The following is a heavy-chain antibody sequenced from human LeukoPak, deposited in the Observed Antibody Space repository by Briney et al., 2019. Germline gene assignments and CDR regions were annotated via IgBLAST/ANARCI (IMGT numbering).Heavy chain of an antibody. CDR3: ARASYGGNSGVVDY. D-gene: IGHD4-23*01. V-gene: IGHV4-59*01. J-gene: IGHJ4*02. CDR2: IYYSGST. Sequence: SETLSLTCTVSGGSISSYHWSWIRQPPGKGLEWIGYIYYSGSTNYNPSLKSRVTISVDTSKNQFSLKLSSVTAADTAVYYCARASYGGNSGVVDYWGQGTLVTVSS. CDR1: GGSISSYH.